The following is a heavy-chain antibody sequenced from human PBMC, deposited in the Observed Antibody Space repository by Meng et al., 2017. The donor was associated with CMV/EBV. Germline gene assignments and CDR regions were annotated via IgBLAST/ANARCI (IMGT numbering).Heavy chain of an antibody. D-gene: IGHD4-23*01. CDR1: GFTFSSYE. J-gene: IGHJ4*02. CDR2: ISSSGSTI. V-gene: IGHV3-48*03. CDR3: AKDNYGGNSGEFDY. Sequence: GESLKISCAASGFTFSSYEMNWVRQAPGKGLEWVSYISSSGSTIYYADSVKGRFTISRDNAKNSLYLQMNSLRAEDMALYYCAKDNYGGNSGEFDYWGQGTLVTVSS.